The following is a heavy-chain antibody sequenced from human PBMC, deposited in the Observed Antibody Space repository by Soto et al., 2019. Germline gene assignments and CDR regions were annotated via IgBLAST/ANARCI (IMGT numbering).Heavy chain of an antibody. CDR1: GGSISSSSYY. Sequence: QLQLQESGPGLVKPSETLSLTCTVSGGSISSSSYYWGWIRQPPGKVLEWIGSIYYSVSTYYNPSLKSRVPISVDTSKNQFSLKLSSVTAADTAVYYCARHTPAISISDHWGQGTLVTVSS. D-gene: IGHD2-15*01. V-gene: IGHV4-39*01. CDR2: IYYSVST. J-gene: IGHJ4*02. CDR3: ARHTPAISISDH.